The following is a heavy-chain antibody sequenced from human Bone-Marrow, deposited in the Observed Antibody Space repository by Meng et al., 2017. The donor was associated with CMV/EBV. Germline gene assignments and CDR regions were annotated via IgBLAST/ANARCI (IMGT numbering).Heavy chain of an antibody. V-gene: IGHV1-18*01. J-gene: IGHJ6*02. CDR3: ARGVATIRGYYYYYGMDV. D-gene: IGHD5-12*01. Sequence: ASVKVSCKASGYTFTSYGISWVRQAPGQGLEWMGWINPNSGGTNYAQKFQGRVTITTDESTSTAYMELSSLRSEDTAVYYCARGVATIRGYYYYYGMDVWGQGTTVTVSS. CDR2: INPNSGGT. CDR1: GYTFTSYG.